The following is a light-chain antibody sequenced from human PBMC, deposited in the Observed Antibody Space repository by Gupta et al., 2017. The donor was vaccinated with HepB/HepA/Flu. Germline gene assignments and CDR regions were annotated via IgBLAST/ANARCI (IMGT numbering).Light chain of an antibody. CDR2: DAS. V-gene: IGKV3-11*01. CDR1: QRISRY. J-gene: IGKJ2*01. Sequence: EIVLTQPPGTLALSPGERATLSCRASQRISRYLAWYQQKAGQAPRLLISDASNRASGVPGRFSGSGSGTDFTLTISSLEPEDFAIYFCQQRGAWPRTFGQGTKLEIK. CDR3: QQRGAWPRT.